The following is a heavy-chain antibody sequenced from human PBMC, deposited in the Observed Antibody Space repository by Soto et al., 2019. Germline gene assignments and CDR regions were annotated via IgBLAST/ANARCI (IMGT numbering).Heavy chain of an antibody. CDR1: GFTFNNYA. V-gene: IGHV3-23*01. D-gene: IGHD3-10*01. CDR2: ISGGGDTT. CDR3: AKGRGGSGSLTPRVDC. J-gene: IGHJ4*02. Sequence: EVQLLESGGGLVQPGGSLRLSCAASGFTFNNYAMTWVRQAPVKGLEWVSAISGGGDTTSYADSVKGRFTVSRDGSKNTLYLQMSSLSAEDTALYYCAKGRGGSGSLTPRVDCWGQGTLVTVSS.